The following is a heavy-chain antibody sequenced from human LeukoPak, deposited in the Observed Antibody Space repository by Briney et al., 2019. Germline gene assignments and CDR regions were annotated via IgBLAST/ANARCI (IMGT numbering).Heavy chain of an antibody. CDR1: GGTFGSYA. J-gene: IGHJ6*02. CDR3: ARDVPAARYYYYGMDV. Sequence: SVKVSCKASGGTFGSYAISWVRQAPGQGLEWMGGIIPIFGTANYAQKFQGRVTITADESTSTAYMELSSLRSEDTAAYYCARDVPAARYYYYGMDVWGQGTTVTVSS. D-gene: IGHD2-2*01. V-gene: IGHV1-69*13. CDR2: IIPIFGTA.